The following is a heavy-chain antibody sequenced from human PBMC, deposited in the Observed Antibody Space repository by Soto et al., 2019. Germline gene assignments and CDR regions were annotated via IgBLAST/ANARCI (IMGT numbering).Heavy chain of an antibody. V-gene: IGHV3-9*01. CDR1: GIVFADCA. CDR3: TKAQPGPQSLDL. Sequence: EVQLVESGGGSFQPGGSLRLSCAASGIVFADCAMHWVRQAPGKGLEWVSRISRDGSTLSYADSVEGRFTISRDNAKNSLYLQKASLRHDDTAVYYCTKAQPGPQSLDLWGQGTTVTVS. D-gene: IGHD6-19*01. J-gene: IGHJ5*02. CDR2: ISRDGSTL.